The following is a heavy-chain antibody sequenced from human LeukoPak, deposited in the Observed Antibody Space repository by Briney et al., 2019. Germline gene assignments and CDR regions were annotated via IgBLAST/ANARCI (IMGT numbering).Heavy chain of an antibody. V-gene: IGHV3-7*03. CDR2: IKQDGSEK. CDR3: AKDVSLGAASGTDH. Sequence: GGSLRLSCAASGFTFSSYWMSWVRQAPGKGLEWVANIKQDGSEKYYVDSVKGRFTISRDNAKNSLYLQMNSLRAEDTALYYCAKDVSLGAASGTDHWGQGTLVTVSS. D-gene: IGHD2-15*01. CDR1: GFTFSSYW. J-gene: IGHJ4*02.